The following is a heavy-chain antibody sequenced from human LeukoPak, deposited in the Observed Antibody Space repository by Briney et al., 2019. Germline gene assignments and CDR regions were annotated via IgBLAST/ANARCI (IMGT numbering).Heavy chain of an antibody. J-gene: IGHJ4*02. CDR2: IYYSGST. V-gene: IGHV4-39*07. CDR1: GGSISSSSYY. D-gene: IGHD3-22*01. CDR3: ARQLTYYDSTGFDY. Sequence: SETLSLTCTVSGGSISSSSYYWGWIRQPPGKGLEWVGSIYYSGSTYYNPSLKSRVTISVDTSKNQFSLKLSSVTAADTAVYYCARQLTYYDSTGFDYWGQGTLVTVSS.